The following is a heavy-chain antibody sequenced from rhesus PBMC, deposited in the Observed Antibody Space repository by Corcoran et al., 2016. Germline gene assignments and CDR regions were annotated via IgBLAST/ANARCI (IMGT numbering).Heavy chain of an antibody. CDR2: INPSNGNT. J-gene: IGHJ4*01. Sequence: QVQLVQSGAEAKKPGASVKLSCKASGYTFTSYDINWVRQAPEQVLDWRGWINPSNGNTGYAQKFQGRVTMTRDTSTSTAYMELNSLRSEDTAVYYCATGGVVIAFDYWGQGVLVTVSS. CDR1: GYTFTSYD. D-gene: IGHD3-16*01. V-gene: IGHV1S9*01. CDR3: ATGGVVIAFDY.